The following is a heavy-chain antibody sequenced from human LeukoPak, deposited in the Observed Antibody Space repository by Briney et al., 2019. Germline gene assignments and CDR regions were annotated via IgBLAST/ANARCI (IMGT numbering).Heavy chain of an antibody. D-gene: IGHD4-17*01. J-gene: IGHJ4*02. Sequence: GEYLKISCQGSGYSFTTYWIGWVRQMPGKGLEWMGIIYPGDSDTRYSPSFQGQVTISADKSISTAYLQWSSLKASDTAMYYCARVPPTLTTVTTSPADYWGQGTLVTVSS. CDR1: GYSFTTYW. CDR3: ARVPPTLTTVTTSPADY. V-gene: IGHV5-51*01. CDR2: IYPGDSDT.